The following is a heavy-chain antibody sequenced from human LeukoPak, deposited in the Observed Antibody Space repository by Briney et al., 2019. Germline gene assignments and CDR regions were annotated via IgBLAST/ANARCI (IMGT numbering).Heavy chain of an antibody. Sequence: GGSLRLSCAASGFTFSNYAMSWVRQAPGKGLEWVSAITGSGGNTYYADSVKGRFTISRDNSKNTLYLQMNSLRAEDTAVYYCAKDGDIVVVVAATPSYFDYWGQGTLVTVSS. CDR2: ITGSGGNT. J-gene: IGHJ4*02. CDR3: AKDGDIVVVVAATPSYFDY. CDR1: GFTFSNYA. V-gene: IGHV3-23*01. D-gene: IGHD2-15*01.